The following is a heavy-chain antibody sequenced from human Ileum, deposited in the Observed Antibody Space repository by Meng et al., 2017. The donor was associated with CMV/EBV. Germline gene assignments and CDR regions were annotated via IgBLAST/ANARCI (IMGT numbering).Heavy chain of an antibody. V-gene: IGHV1-18*01. CDR2: ISAYNGNT. CDR1: GYTFTNYG. CDR3: ARAWEYQSRFGY. J-gene: IGHJ4*02. Sequence: ASVKVSCKTSGYTFTNYGISWVRQAPGRGLEWMGWISAYNGNTDYAQKFQGRVTMTTDTSMSTDYMELRSLRSDDTAVYYCARAWEYQSRFGYWGQGTLVTVSS. D-gene: IGHD2-2*01.